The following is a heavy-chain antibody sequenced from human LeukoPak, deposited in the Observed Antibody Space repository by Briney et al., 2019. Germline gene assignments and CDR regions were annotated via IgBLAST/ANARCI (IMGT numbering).Heavy chain of an antibody. V-gene: IGHV3-30*04. CDR3: AELGITMIGGV. D-gene: IGHD3-10*02. Sequence: HPGGSLRLSCAASEFTFSTYAMHWVRQAPGKGPEWVAVISRDGLDTYYADSVRGRFTISRDNAKNSLYLQMNSLRAEDTAVYYCAELGITMIGGVWGKGTTVTISS. CDR2: ISRDGLDT. CDR1: EFTFSTYA. J-gene: IGHJ6*04.